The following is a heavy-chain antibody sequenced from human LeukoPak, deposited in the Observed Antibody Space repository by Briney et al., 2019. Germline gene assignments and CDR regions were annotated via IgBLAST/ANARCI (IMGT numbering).Heavy chain of an antibody. Sequence: GGSLRLSCEASGFTFSTYWMSWVRQAPGKGLEWVANIKQDGSEKEYVDSVKGRFTISRDNAKNSLYLQMNSLRAEDTAVYYCAREKPDYGDPYWGQGTLVTVSS. CDR3: AREKPDYGDPY. V-gene: IGHV3-7*01. CDR1: GFTFSTYW. CDR2: IKQDGSEK. D-gene: IGHD4-17*01. J-gene: IGHJ4*02.